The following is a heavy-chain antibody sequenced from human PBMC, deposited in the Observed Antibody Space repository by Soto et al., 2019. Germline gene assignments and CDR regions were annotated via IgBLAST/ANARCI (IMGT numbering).Heavy chain of an antibody. CDR2: INHSGST. J-gene: IGHJ6*02. V-gene: IGHV4-34*01. D-gene: IGHD3-16*02. CDR3: ARGNLNSNFRYPPYYYYYYGMDV. Sequence: PSETLYLTCAVYGGSFSGYYWSWIRQPPGKGLEWIGEINHSGSTNYNPSLKSRVTISVDTSKNQFSLKLSSVTAADTAVYYCARGNLNSNFRYPPYYYYYYGMDVWGQGTTVTVSS. CDR1: GGSFSGYY.